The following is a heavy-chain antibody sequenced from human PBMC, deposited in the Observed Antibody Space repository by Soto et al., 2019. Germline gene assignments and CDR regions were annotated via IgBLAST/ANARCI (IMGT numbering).Heavy chain of an antibody. J-gene: IGHJ4*02. CDR3: AHLRSGYYN. CDR2: IYWNDEK. D-gene: IGHD3-22*01. V-gene: IGHV2-5*01. CDR1: GFSLSTSGVS. Sequence: QITLKESGPTLVKPTQPLTLTCTFSGFSLSTSGVSVGWIRQPPGKALEWLALIYWNDEKRYSPSLKSRLTITKDTSENQVVLTMTNMDPVDTATYYFAHLRSGYYNWGQGTLVTVSS.